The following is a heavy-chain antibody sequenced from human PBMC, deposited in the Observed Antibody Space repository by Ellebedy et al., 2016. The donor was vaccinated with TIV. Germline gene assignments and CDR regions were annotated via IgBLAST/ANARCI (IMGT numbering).Heavy chain of an antibody. CDR1: GFTFSDYS. CDR2: ISSSGGIT. J-gene: IGHJ4*02. D-gene: IGHD2-2*01. V-gene: IGHV3-64*01. Sequence: PGGSLRLSCAASGFTFSDYSMHWVRQAPGKGLEYVSTISSSGGITYYANSVKGRFTISRDKPKNTLYLQTGSLRTEDMAVYFCARGKGYCPTTSCLFDYWGQGTLVTVSS. CDR3: ARGKGYCPTTSCLFDY.